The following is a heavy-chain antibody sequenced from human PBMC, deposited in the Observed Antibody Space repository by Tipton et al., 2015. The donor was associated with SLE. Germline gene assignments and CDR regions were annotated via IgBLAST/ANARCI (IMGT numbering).Heavy chain of an antibody. D-gene: IGHD3-10*01. V-gene: IGHV3-33*01. CDR2: IWYDGSNK. CDR3: ASGGGSFDD. CDR1: GFTFSSYG. Sequence: SLRLSCAASGFTFSSYGMHWVRQAPGKGLEWVAVIWYDGSNKYYADSVKGRFTISRDNSKNTLYLQMNSLRAEDTAVYYCASGGGSFDDWGQGTLVTVSS. J-gene: IGHJ4*02.